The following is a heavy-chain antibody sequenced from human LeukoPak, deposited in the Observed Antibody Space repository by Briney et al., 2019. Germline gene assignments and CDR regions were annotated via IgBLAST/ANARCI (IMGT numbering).Heavy chain of an antibody. D-gene: IGHD3-9*01. CDR2: IYTSGST. J-gene: IGHJ5*02. CDR3: ARERITISSNWFDP. V-gene: IGHV4-4*07. Sequence: SETLSLTCTVSGGSISSYYWSWIRQPAGKGLEWIGRIYTSGSTNYNPSLKSRVTMSVDTSKNQFSLKRSSVTAADTAVYYCARERITISSNWFDPWGQGTLVTVSS. CDR1: GGSISSYY.